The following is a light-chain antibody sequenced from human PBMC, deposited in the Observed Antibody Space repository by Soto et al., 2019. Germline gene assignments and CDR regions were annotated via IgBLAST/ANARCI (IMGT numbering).Light chain of an antibody. CDR2: VTS. J-gene: IGLJ2*01. Sequence: QSVLSQPPSASGTPGQTVTVSCSGTYSNIGINDGHWYRQFSGTSPQLLIYVTSQRATGVPDRVSGSRSGTSPYLVISGLQADDEACYPCEAGADSLNGPAFGGGTKVTVL. CDR3: EAGADSLNGPA. V-gene: IGLV1-44*01. CDR1: YSNIGIND.